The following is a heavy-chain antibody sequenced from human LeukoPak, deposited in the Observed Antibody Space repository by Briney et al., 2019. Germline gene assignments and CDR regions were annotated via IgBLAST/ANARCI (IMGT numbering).Heavy chain of an antibody. Sequence: GGSLRLSCAASGFTFRSYSMNWVRQAPGKGLERVSLISSSGSYIYYAGSVKGRFTISRDNAKNSLYLQMNSLRAEDTAVYYCAREYCSGGTCLPPTWGQGTLVTVS. V-gene: IGHV3-21*01. CDR1: GFTFRSYS. D-gene: IGHD2-15*01. J-gene: IGHJ5*02. CDR2: ISSSGSYI. CDR3: AREYCSGGTCLPPT.